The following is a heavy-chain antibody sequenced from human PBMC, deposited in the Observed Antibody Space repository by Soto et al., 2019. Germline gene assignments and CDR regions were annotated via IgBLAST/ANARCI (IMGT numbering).Heavy chain of an antibody. Sequence: GGSLRLSCAASGFTFSSYAMSWVRQAPGKGLEWVSAISGSGGSTYYADSVKGRFTISRDNSKNTLYLQMNSLRAEDTAVYYCARDAALYDFWSGYGDYWGQGTLVTVSS. D-gene: IGHD3-3*01. CDR1: GFTFSSYA. CDR3: ARDAALYDFWSGYGDY. J-gene: IGHJ4*02. CDR2: ISGSGGST. V-gene: IGHV3-23*01.